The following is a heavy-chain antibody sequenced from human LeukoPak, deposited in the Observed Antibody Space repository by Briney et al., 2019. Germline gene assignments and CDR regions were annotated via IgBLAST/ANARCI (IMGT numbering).Heavy chain of an antibody. CDR3: ARTNWGRGHYYYYYGMDV. Sequence: GGSLRLSCAASGFTFSSYWMHWVRQPPGKGLVWVSRINSDESSTSYADSVKGRFTISRDNAKNTLYLQMNSLRAEDTAVYYCARTNWGRGHYYYYYGMDVWGQGTTVTVSS. CDR2: INSDESST. CDR1: GFTFSSYW. J-gene: IGHJ6*02. V-gene: IGHV3-74*01. D-gene: IGHD7-27*01.